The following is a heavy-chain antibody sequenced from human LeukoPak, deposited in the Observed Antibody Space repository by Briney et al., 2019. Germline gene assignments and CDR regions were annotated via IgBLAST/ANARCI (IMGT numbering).Heavy chain of an antibody. J-gene: IGHJ4*02. CDR3: ARSKDILTGYCFDY. CDR2: IYYSGST. CDR1: GGSISSYY. Sequence: SETLSLTCTVSGGSISSYYWSWIRQPPGKGLEWIGYIYYSGSTNYNPSLKSRVTISVDTSKKQFSLKLSSVTAADTAVYYCARSKDILTGYCFDYWGQGTLVTVSS. D-gene: IGHD3-9*01. V-gene: IGHV4-59*01.